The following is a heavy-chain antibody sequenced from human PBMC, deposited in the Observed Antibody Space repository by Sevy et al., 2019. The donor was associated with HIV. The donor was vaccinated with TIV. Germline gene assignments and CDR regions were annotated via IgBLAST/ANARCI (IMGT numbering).Heavy chain of an antibody. CDR2: ISHSSTTI. V-gene: IGHV3-48*01. CDR1: GFTFSSNA. Sequence: GGSLRLSCAASGFTFSSNAMSWVRQAPGKGLEWVSYISHSSTTIYYAVSVKGRFTISRDTAKNSLYLQMHSLRAEDTAVYYCARAPPYSGLDYWGRGTLVTVSS. CDR3: ARAPPYSGLDY. J-gene: IGHJ4*02. D-gene: IGHD2-15*01.